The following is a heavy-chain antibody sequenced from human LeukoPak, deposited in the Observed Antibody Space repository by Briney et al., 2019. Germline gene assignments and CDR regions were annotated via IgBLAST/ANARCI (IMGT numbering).Heavy chain of an antibody. D-gene: IGHD3-22*01. CDR3: ARTPDSSGYYAPHFDY. V-gene: IGHV2-70*11. J-gene: IGHJ4*02. CDR2: NDWDDDK. CDR1: GFSLSTSGMC. Sequence: GPTLVNPTPTLTLTCTFSGFSLSTSGMCVSWIRQPPGKALEWLAGNDWDDDKYYSTSLKTRLAISKDTPKNQVVLTMTNMDPVDTATYYCARTPDSSGYYAPHFDYWGQGTLVTVSS.